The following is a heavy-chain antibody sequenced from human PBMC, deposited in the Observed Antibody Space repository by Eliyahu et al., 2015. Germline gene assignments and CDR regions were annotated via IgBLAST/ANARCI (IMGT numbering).Heavy chain of an antibody. CDR3: ARDFYDSSGYYDFDS. D-gene: IGHD3-22*01. CDR1: GYXFTDYY. Sequence: QVQLVQSGAEVKKPGASXKVXCKASGYXFTDYYMHWVRQAPGQGLEWMGWINPNNGFINYAQKFQGRVTMTRDTSISTAYMELSSLRSDDTAVYFCARDFYDSSGYYDFDSWGQGTLVTVSS. CDR2: INPNNGFI. J-gene: IGHJ4*02. V-gene: IGHV1-2*02.